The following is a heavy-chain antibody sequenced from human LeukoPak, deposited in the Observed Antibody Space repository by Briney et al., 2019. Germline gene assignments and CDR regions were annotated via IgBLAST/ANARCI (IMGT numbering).Heavy chain of an antibody. CDR1: GGSFSGYY. CDR3: ARGLPRVRGVTTEYFQH. Sequence: SETLSLTCAVYGGSFSGYYWSWIRQPPGKGLEWIGEINHSGSTNYNPSLKSRVTISVDTSKNQFSLKLSSVTAADTAVYYCARGLPRVRGVTTEYFQHWGQGTLVTVSS. D-gene: IGHD3-10*01. J-gene: IGHJ1*01. V-gene: IGHV4-34*01. CDR2: INHSGST.